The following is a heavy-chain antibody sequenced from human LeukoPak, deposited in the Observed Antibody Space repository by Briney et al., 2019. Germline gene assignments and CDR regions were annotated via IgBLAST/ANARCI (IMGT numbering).Heavy chain of an antibody. CDR2: INHSGST. Sequence: SETLSLTCAVYGGSFSGYYWSWIRQPPGKGLEWIGEINHSGSTNYNPSLKSRVTISVDTSKNQFSLKLSSVTAADTAVYYCARGPRYDSSGYTFDYWAQGTLVTVSS. V-gene: IGHV4-34*01. CDR3: ARGPRYDSSGYTFDY. D-gene: IGHD3-22*01. CDR1: GGSFSGYY. J-gene: IGHJ4*02.